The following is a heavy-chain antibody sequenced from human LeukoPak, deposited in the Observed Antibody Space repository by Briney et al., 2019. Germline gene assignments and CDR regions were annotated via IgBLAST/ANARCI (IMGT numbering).Heavy chain of an antibody. Sequence: GESLKISCKGSGYSFTSYWIGWVRQLPGKGLEWMGIIYPGDSDTRYSPSFQVQGTISADKSISTAYLQWSSLKASDTAMYYCARHLSGYDPAFDIWGQGTMVTVSS. CDR1: GYSFTSYW. J-gene: IGHJ3*02. D-gene: IGHD5-12*01. CDR2: IYPGDSDT. CDR3: ARHLSGYDPAFDI. V-gene: IGHV5-51*01.